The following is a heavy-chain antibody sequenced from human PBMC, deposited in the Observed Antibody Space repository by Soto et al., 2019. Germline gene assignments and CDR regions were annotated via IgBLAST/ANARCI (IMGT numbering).Heavy chain of an antibody. V-gene: IGHV1-69*06. Sequence: QVHLVQSGAEVKSPGSAVKVSCKVSGAGDTFSNYGLNWMRQAPGQGLEWMGGTIPAFGTANYAQKFQGRVTITADTSTTTAYMELSSLRSDDTAVYYCWRHDKTGFPPLDSWGQGTLVSVSS. CDR3: WRHDKTGFPPLDS. CDR2: TIPAFGTA. J-gene: IGHJ4*02. D-gene: IGHD1-1*01. CDR1: GAGDTFSNYG.